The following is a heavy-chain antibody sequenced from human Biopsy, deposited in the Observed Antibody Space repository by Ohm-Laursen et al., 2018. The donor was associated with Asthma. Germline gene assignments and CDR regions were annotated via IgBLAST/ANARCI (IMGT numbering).Heavy chain of an antibody. V-gene: IGHV3-30-3*01. Sequence: SLRLSCAASGFTFSSYAMHWVRQAPGKGLEWVAVISYDGSNKYYADSVKGRFTISRGNSKNTLYLQMNSLRAEDTAVYYCARDKPSHIDYYYGMDVWGRGTTVTVSS. J-gene: IGHJ6*02. CDR1: GFTFSSYA. CDR3: ARDKPSHIDYYYGMDV. CDR2: ISYDGSNK.